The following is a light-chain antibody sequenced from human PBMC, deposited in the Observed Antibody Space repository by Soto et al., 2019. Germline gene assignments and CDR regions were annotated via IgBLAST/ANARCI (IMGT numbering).Light chain of an antibody. CDR1: ALTKQY. J-gene: IGLJ2*01. CDR2: KDS. Sequence: SYELTQPPSVSVSPGQTARITCSADALTKQYAYWYQQKPGQAPVLVIYKDSERPSGIPERFSGSSSGTTVTLTISGVQAEDEADYYCQSADSSGTYNVVFGGGTKVTVL. V-gene: IGLV3-25*03. CDR3: QSADSSGTYNVV.